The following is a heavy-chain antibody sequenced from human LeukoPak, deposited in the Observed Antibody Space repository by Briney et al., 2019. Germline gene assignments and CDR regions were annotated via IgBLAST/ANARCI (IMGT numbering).Heavy chain of an antibody. CDR3: AGSYYYDSHLHAFDI. D-gene: IGHD3-22*01. Sequence: SVKVSCKASGGTFSSYAISWVRQAPGQGLEWMGRIIPILGIANYAQKFQGRVTITADKSTSTAYMELSSLRSEDTAVYYCAGSYYYDSHLHAFDIWGQGTMVTVSS. CDR1: GGTFSSYA. V-gene: IGHV1-69*04. J-gene: IGHJ3*02. CDR2: IIPILGIA.